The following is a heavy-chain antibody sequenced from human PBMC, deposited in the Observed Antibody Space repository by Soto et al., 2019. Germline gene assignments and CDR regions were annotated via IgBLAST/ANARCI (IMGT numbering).Heavy chain of an antibody. D-gene: IGHD3-10*01. CDR1: GGSLIGYY. Sequence: TSETLSLTCAVYGGSLIGYYWSWIRQPPGKGLEWIGEINHSGSTNYNPSLKSRVTISVDTSKNQFSLKLSSVTAADTAVYYCARVEVPYYFDYWGQGTLVTVSS. J-gene: IGHJ4*02. CDR3: ARVEVPYYFDY. CDR2: INHSGST. V-gene: IGHV4-34*01.